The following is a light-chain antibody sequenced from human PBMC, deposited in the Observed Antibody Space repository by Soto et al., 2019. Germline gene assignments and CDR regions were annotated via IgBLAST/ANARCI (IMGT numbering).Light chain of an antibody. J-gene: IGLJ3*02. V-gene: IGLV2-11*01. CDR2: DVS. Sequence: QSALTQPRSVSGSPGQSVTISCTGTSSDVGGYNYVSWYQQHPGKAPKLMISDVSKRPSGVPDRFSGSKSGNTAFLTISGLQAEDEADYYCCSSAGTYTSVFGGGTKLTVL. CDR3: CSSAGTYTSV. CDR1: SSDVGGYNY.